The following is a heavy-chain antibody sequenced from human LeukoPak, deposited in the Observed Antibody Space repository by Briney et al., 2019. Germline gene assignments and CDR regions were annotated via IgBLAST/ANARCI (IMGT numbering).Heavy chain of an antibody. CDR2: INHSGST. CDR1: GGSLSGYY. CDR3: ARDKRSGSYGMDV. Sequence: SETLSLTCAVYGGSLSGYYWSWIRQPPGKGLEWIGEINHSGSTNYNPSLKSRVTISIDTSKTQFSLKLSSVTAADTAVYYCARDKRSGSYGMDVWGQGTTVTVSS. D-gene: IGHD1-26*01. V-gene: IGHV4-34*01. J-gene: IGHJ6*02.